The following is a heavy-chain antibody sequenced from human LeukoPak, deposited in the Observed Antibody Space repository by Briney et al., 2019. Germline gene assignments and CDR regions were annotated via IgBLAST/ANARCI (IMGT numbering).Heavy chain of an antibody. V-gene: IGHV3-20*04. CDR2: INWNGGSR. CDR3: ARAGQRYCSSTSCYNFDY. D-gene: IGHD2-2*01. Sequence: PGGSLRLSCAASGFTFDDYGMSWVRQAPGKGLDWVSGINWNGGSRGYADSVKGRFTISRDNAKNSLYLQMNSLRAEDTALYYCARAGQRYCSSTSCYNFDYWGQGTLVTVSS. CDR1: GFTFDDYG. J-gene: IGHJ4*02.